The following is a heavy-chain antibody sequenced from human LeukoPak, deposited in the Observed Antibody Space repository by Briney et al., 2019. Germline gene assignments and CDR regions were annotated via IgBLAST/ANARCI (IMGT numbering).Heavy chain of an antibody. CDR2: ISSSGSTI. CDR1: GFTFSSYE. CDR3: ARDGQGSGSYYTISLAENYYYYYGMDV. Sequence: HPGGSLRLSCAASGFTFSSYEMNWVRQAPGKGLEWVSYISSSGSTIYYADSVKGRFTISRDNAKNSLYLQMNSLRAEDTAVYYCARDGQGSGSYYTISLAENYYYYYGMDVWGQGTTVTVSS. V-gene: IGHV3-48*03. J-gene: IGHJ6*02. D-gene: IGHD3-10*01.